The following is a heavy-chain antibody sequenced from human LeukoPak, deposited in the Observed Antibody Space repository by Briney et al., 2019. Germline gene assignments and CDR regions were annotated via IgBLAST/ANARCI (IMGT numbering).Heavy chain of an antibody. CDR3: ARQAYGAAAAYYFDY. V-gene: IGHV4-39*01. CDR2: IYYSGST. CDR1: GGSISSSSYY. D-gene: IGHD6-13*01. Sequence: SETLSLTCTVSGGSISSSSYYWGWIRQPPGKGLEWIGSIYYSGSTYYNPSLKSRVTISVDTSKNQFSLKLSSVTAADTAVYYCARQAYGAAAAYYFDYWGQGTLVTVSS. J-gene: IGHJ4*02.